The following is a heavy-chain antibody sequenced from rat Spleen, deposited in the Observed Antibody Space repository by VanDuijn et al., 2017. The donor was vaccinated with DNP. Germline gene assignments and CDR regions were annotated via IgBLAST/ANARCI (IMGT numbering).Heavy chain of an antibody. V-gene: IGHV3-1*01. D-gene: IGHD1-5*01. Sequence: EVQLQESGPGLVKPSQSLSLTCSVTGYSITSDYWGWIRKFPGNKMEWIGHISYSGRTTYNPSLKSRIFITRDTSKNQFFLQLNSVTTEDTATYYCARWYNYFDYWGQGVMVTVSS. CDR1: GYSITSDY. J-gene: IGHJ2*01. CDR3: ARWYNYFDY. CDR2: ISYSGRT.